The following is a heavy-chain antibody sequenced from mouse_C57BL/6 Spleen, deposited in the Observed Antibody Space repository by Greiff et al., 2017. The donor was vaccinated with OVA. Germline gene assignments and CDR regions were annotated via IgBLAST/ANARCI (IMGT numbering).Heavy chain of an antibody. V-gene: IGHV14-2*01. CDR1: GFNIKDYY. CDR3: ARSGAQVLCAY. J-gene: IGHJ3*01. D-gene: IGHD3-2*02. Sequence: DVQLVESGAELVKPGASVKLSCTASGFNIKDYYMHWVKPRTEQGLEWIGRIDPEDGEPKYAPTFQSKATITADTSSNTAYLQLSSLTSEDTAVYYCARSGAQVLCAYWGQGTRVTVSA. CDR2: IDPEDGEP.